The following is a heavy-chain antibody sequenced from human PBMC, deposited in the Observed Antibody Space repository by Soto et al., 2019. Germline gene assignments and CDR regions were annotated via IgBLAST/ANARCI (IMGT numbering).Heavy chain of an antibody. D-gene: IGHD3-22*01. J-gene: IGHJ4*02. CDR2: INHSGST. Sequence: QVQLQQWGAGLLKPSETLSLTCAVYGGSFSGYYWSWIRQPPGKGLEWSGEINHSGSTNYNPSLKSRVTISGDTSNNQFSLKLTAVTAANTAVYYCAMGSSEVRTMIRRFYRYWGQGPLVTLSS. CDR3: AMGSSEVRTMIRRFYRY. V-gene: IGHV4-34*01. CDR1: GGSFSGYY.